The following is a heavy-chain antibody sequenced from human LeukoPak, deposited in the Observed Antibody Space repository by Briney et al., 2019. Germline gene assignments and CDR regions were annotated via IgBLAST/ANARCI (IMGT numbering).Heavy chain of an antibody. CDR2: INGGSGRT. CDR1: GYTFNSYD. J-gene: IGHJ4*02. D-gene: IGHD1-26*01. V-gene: IGHV1-3*01. CDR3: ARESGRYQDFFEN. Sequence: GASVKVSCKASGYTFNSYDIHWVRQAPGQRPVWMGGINGGSGRTKYLQKLQGRVTITRDTSANTAFMELSSLRSEDTAVYYCARESGRYQDFFENWGQGTLVTVSS.